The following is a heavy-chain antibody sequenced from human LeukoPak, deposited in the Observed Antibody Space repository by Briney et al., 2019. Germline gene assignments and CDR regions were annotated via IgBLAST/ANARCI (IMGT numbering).Heavy chain of an antibody. CDR1: GFAFSSYA. CDR3: AKGTVLVSPEYFQH. D-gene: IGHD4/OR15-4a*01. CDR2: ISGSGGSR. V-gene: IGHV3-23*01. Sequence: PGGSLRLSCAASGFAFSSYAMSWVRQAPGRGLEWVSAISGSGGSRYYADSVRGRFTISRDNSKNTLYLQMNSLRAEDTAVYYFAKGTVLVSPEYFQHWGQGNLVTVSS. J-gene: IGHJ1*01.